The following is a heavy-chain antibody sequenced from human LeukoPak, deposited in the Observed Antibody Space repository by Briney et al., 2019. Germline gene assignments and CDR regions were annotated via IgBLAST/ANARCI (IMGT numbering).Heavy chain of an antibody. Sequence: AGGSLRLSCAASGIPFNSYAMSWVRQAPGKGLEWVSAIVGDTVTVYTDSVKGRFTISRDNSKNTLYLQMNSLRAEDTAIYYCAKGSAQWEIYDYWGQGTLVTVSS. CDR1: GIPFNSYA. J-gene: IGHJ4*02. V-gene: IGHV3-23*01. D-gene: IGHD1-26*01. CDR2: IVGDTVT. CDR3: AKGSAQWEIYDY.